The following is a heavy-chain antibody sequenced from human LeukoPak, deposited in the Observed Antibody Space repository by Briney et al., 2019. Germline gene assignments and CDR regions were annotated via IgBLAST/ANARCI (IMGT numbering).Heavy chain of an antibody. CDR2: ISSSGSTI. CDR1: GFTFSDYY. CDR3: ARVTPEEWLQPYFDY. V-gene: IGHV3-11*01. J-gene: IGHJ4*02. D-gene: IGHD5-12*01. Sequence: PGGSLRLSCAASGFTFSDYYMSWIRQAPGKGLEWVSYISSSGSTIYYADSVKGRFTISRDNAKNSLYLQMSSLRAEDTAVYYCARVTPEEWLQPYFDYWGQGTLVTVSS.